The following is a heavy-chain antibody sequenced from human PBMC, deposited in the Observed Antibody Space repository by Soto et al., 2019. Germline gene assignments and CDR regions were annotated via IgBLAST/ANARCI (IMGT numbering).Heavy chain of an antibody. D-gene: IGHD6-13*01. J-gene: IGHJ6*02. CDR2: IIPIFGTA. CDR1: GGTFSSYA. Sequence: GASVKVSCKASGGTFSSYAISWVRQAPGQGLEWMGGIIPIFGTANYAQKFQGRVTITADESTSTAYMELSSLRSEDTAVYYCASGIAAAGTHYYYYYGMDVWGQGTTVTV. CDR3: ASGIAAAGTHYYYYYGMDV. V-gene: IGHV1-69*13.